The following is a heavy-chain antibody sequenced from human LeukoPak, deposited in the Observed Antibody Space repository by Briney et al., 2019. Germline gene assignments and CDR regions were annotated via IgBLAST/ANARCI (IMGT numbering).Heavy chain of an antibody. J-gene: IGHJ4*02. CDR1: GSTFSSYG. D-gene: IGHD3-10*01. V-gene: IGHV3-30*02. CDR2: IRYDGSNK. CDR3: AKVGPYYYLYFDY. Sequence: GGSLRLSCAASGSTFSSYGMHWVRQAPGKGLEWVAFIRYDGSNKYYADSVKGRFTISRDNSKNTLYLQMNSLRAEDTAVYYCAKVGPYYYLYFDYWGQGTLVTVSS.